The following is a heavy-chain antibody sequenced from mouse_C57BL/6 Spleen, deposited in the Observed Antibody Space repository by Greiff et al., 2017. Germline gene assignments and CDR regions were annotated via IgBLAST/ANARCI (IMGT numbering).Heavy chain of an antibody. Sequence: EVKLMESGGGLVKPGGSLKLSCAASGFTFSSYAMSWVRQTPEKRLEWVATISDGGSYTYYPDNVKGRFTISRDNAKNNLYMQMSHLKSEDTAMYYCARDWCHYYGSSPYWYFDVWGTGTTVTVSS. CDR1: GFTFSSYA. CDR3: ARDWCHYYGSSPYWYFDV. V-gene: IGHV5-4*01. J-gene: IGHJ1*03. CDR2: ISDGGSYT. D-gene: IGHD1-1*01.